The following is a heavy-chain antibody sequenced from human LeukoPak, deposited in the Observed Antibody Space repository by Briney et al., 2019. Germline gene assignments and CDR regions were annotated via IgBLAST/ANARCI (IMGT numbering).Heavy chain of an antibody. CDR2: IIPIFGTA. Sequence: SVKVSCKASGGTFSSYAFSWVRQAPGQGLEWMGGIIPIFGTANYAQKFQGRVTITADESTSTAYMELSSLGSDDTAVYYCARGLEGSDDIFPYGMDVWGQGTTVTVSS. CDR3: ARGLEGSDDIFPYGMDV. V-gene: IGHV1-69*13. J-gene: IGHJ6*02. D-gene: IGHD3-9*01. CDR1: GGTFSSYA.